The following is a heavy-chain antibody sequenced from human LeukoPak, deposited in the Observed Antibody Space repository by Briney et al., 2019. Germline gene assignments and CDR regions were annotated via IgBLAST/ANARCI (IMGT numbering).Heavy chain of an antibody. CDR1: GFTFRSYA. CDR2: ISGSGVGT. D-gene: IGHD6-19*01. J-gene: IGHJ4*02. Sequence: GGSLRLSCAASGFTFRSYAMNWVRQVPGKGLEWVSGISGSGVGTYYADSVKGRFTISRDNSNNTLFLQMNSLRAEDTAVYYCVKGSLYSSGCYDCWGQGTLVSVSA. V-gene: IGHV3-23*01. CDR3: VKGSLYSSGCYDC.